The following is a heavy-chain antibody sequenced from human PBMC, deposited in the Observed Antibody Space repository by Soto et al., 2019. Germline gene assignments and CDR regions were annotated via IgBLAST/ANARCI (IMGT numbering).Heavy chain of an antibody. D-gene: IGHD1-26*01. CDR1: GFTVSSSY. J-gene: IGHJ4*02. CDR2: IYADSGT. CDR3: ASSSKALGRGVYVGSPDY. Sequence: EVQLVETGGGLIQPGGSLRLSCAVSGFTVSSSYMSWVRQTPQKGLEWISIIYADSGTFYADSVKGRFTISRDNPKTILYLQMNSLRAEDTAVYYCASSSKALGRGVYVGSPDYWGQGTLVTVSS. V-gene: IGHV3-53*02.